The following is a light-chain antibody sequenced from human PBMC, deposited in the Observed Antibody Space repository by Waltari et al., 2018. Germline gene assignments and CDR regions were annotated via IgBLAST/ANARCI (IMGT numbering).Light chain of an antibody. CDR1: QRVGRS. J-gene: IGKJ1*01. Sequence: EIVLTQSPGTLSLSPGERATLACRASQRVGRSLAWYQQKPGQAPRLLIYDTSRRATGIPDRFSGSGSGTDCSLTISRLEPEDFAVYYCQHYLRLPATFGQGTKVEI. CDR3: QHYLRLPAT. CDR2: DTS. V-gene: IGKV3-20*01.